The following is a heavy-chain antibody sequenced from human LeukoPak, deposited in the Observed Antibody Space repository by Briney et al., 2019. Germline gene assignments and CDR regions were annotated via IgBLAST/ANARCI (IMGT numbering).Heavy chain of an antibody. Sequence: ASVKVSCKASGYTFTSYGISWVRQATGQGVEWMGWMNPNSGNTGYAQKFQGRVTMTRNTSISTAYMELSSLRSEDTAVYYCAKRGYSYGLQYYYYYYMDVWGKGTTVTVSS. V-gene: IGHV1-8*02. D-gene: IGHD5-18*01. CDR3: AKRGYSYGLQYYYYYYMDV. CDR2: MNPNSGNT. CDR1: GYTFTSYG. J-gene: IGHJ6*03.